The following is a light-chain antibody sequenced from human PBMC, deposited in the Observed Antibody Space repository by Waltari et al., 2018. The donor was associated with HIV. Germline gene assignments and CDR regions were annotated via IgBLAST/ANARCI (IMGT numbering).Light chain of an antibody. Sequence: SYVLTQPPSVSVAPGQTARIACGGDNIGRKNVHWYQQTSGQAPELVVYGGRHRPSGVPDRISGSNSGNSATLTISRVEAGDEAVFHCQVWAASPAHVVFGGGTKLTVL. CDR1: NIGRKN. CDR3: QVWAASPAHVV. J-gene: IGLJ2*01. V-gene: IGLV3-21*02. CDR2: GGR.